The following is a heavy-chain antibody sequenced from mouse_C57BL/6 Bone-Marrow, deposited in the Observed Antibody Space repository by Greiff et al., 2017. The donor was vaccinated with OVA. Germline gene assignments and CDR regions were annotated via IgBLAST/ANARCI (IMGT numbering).Heavy chain of an antibody. J-gene: IGHJ1*03. CDR3: AMGILWYFDV. Sequence: QVQLQQPGAELVKPGASVKVSCKASGYTFTSYWMHWVKQRPGPGLEWIGRIHPSASDTNYNQKFKGKATLLVEKSSSTAYMQLSSRTSEDSAVYYCAMGILWYFDVWGTGTTVTVSS. CDR1: GYTFTSYW. V-gene: IGHV1-74*01. CDR2: IHPSASDT. D-gene: IGHD5-2*01.